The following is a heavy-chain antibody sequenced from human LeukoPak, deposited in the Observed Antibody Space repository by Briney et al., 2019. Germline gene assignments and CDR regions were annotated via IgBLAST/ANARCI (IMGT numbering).Heavy chain of an antibody. CDR1: DGSINNYY. Sequence: SETLSLTCTVSDGSINNYYRIWIRQPAGKGLEWIGRIWTSGGIWSRGGANYNPSLTSRITMSVDTSKNQFSLQLSSVTAADTAVYYCASGTMVRGVIIDSPLVDWGQGTLVTVSS. D-gene: IGHD3-10*01. V-gene: IGHV4-4*07. CDR3: ASGTMVRGVIIDSPLVD. J-gene: IGHJ4*02. CDR2: IWTSGGIWSRGGA.